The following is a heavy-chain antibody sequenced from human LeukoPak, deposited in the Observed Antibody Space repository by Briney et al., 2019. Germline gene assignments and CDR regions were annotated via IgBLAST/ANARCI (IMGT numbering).Heavy chain of an antibody. Sequence: SETLSLTCTVSGGSISSYYWSWIRQPAGKGLEWIGRIYTSGSTNYNPSLKSRVTMSVDTSKNQFSLKLSSVTAADTAVYYCARDALDPTVTTLRGGHYYYYYYVDVWGKGTTVTVSS. CDR1: GGSISSYY. CDR3: ARDALDPTVTTLRGGHYYYYYYVDV. V-gene: IGHV4-4*07. D-gene: IGHD4-17*01. J-gene: IGHJ6*03. CDR2: IYTSGST.